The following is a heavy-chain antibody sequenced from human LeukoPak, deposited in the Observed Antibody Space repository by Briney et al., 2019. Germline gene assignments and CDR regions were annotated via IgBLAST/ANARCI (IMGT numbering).Heavy chain of an antibody. Sequence: SVKVSCKASGGTFSSYAISWVRQAPGQGLEWMGGIIPYNGNANYAQKFQGRVTITADESTSTAYMELSSLRSEDTAVYYCARGRDYYDSPRTKGAFDIWGQGTMVTVSS. CDR1: GGTFSSYA. D-gene: IGHD3-22*01. CDR2: IIPYNGNA. J-gene: IGHJ3*02. CDR3: ARGRDYYDSPRTKGAFDI. V-gene: IGHV1-69*13.